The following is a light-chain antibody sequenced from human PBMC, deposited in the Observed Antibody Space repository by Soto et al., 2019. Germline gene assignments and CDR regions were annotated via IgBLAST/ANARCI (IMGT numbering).Light chain of an antibody. CDR3: QQYNRLIT. J-gene: IGKJ5*01. CDR1: QDISNF. V-gene: IGKV1-17*03. Sequence: DIQMTQSPSDMSASVGDRVTITCRASQDISNFLVWFQQRPGKVPKRLMYSANRLESGVPSRFSGSGYGTDFTLSINNLQPDDFATYYCQQYNRLITFGQGTRLEIK. CDR2: SAN.